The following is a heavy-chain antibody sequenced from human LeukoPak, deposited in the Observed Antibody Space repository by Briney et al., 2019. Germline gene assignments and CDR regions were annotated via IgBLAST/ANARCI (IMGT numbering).Heavy chain of an antibody. CDR1: GFTFTIYA. Sequence: GGSLRLSCAASGFTFTIYAMKWVRQAPGKGLEWVSPISVPGDNTYYAASVKGRFTISRDNSKSTVYLQMNSLRAGDTAVYYCAREATSSSGWYIDYWGQGTLVTVSS. CDR2: ISVPGDNT. J-gene: IGHJ4*02. CDR3: AREATSSSGWYIDY. D-gene: IGHD6-25*01. V-gene: IGHV3-23*01.